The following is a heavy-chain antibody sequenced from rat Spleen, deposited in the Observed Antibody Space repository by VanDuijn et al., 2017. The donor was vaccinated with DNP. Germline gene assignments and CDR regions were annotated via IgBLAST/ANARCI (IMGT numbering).Heavy chain of an antibody. CDR2: INMGSGGT. CDR1: GYTFNTYY. CDR3: ARGSRVWFAY. J-gene: IGHJ3*01. D-gene: IGHD1-11*01. Sequence: QVQLQQSGAELAKPGSSVKISCKASGYTFNTYYIGWIKQTTGQGLEYIGYINMGSGGTNYNEKFKGKATLTVDKSSSTAFMQLSSLTPADSAVYYCARGSRVWFAYWGQGTLVTVSS. V-gene: IGHV1-43*01.